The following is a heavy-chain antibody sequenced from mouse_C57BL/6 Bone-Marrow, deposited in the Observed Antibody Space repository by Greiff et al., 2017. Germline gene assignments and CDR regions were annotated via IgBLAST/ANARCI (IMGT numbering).Heavy chain of an antibody. CDR1: GYTFTSYW. Sequence: QVQLQQPGAELVMPGASVKLSCKASGYTFTSYWKHWVKQRPGQGLEWIGEIDPSDSYTNYNQKFKGKSTLTVDKSSSTAYMQLSSLTSEDSAVYYCAREGIRFSWYFDVWGTGTTVTVSS. CDR3: AREGIRFSWYFDV. CDR2: IDPSDSYT. V-gene: IGHV1-69*01. J-gene: IGHJ1*03.